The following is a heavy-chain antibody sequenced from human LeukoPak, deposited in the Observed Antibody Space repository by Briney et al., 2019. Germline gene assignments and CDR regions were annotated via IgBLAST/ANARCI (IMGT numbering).Heavy chain of an antibody. CDR3: AGQGAGVPFDC. Sequence: SETLSLTCTVSGGSIRSYYWSWIRQPPGKGLEWIGYIYYSGSTNYNPSLKSRVTISVDTSKNQFSLKLSSVTAADTAVYYCAGQGAGVPFDCWGRGTLVTVSS. J-gene: IGHJ4*02. V-gene: IGHV4-59*08. CDR2: IYYSGST. D-gene: IGHD3-10*01. CDR1: GGSIRSYY.